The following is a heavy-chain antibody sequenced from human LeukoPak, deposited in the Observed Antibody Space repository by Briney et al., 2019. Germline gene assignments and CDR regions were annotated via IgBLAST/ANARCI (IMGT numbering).Heavy chain of an antibody. V-gene: IGHV4-39*01. J-gene: IGHJ2*01. CDR2: VSHSGNT. CDR1: GDSITSSDHY. D-gene: IGHD3-10*01. Sequence: SETLSLTCTLSGDSITSSDHYWVWIRQSPGKGLEWIGSVSHSGNTYYKSSLRSRVTVSLDTSKNEFSLILTSVTAADTAKYYCARHLYYSASAFWYIDLWGRGNLVIFSP. CDR3: ARHLYYSASAFWYIDL.